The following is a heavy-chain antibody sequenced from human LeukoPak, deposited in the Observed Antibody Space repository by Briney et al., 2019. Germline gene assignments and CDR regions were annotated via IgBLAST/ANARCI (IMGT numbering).Heavy chain of an antibody. CDR1: GFTFSSHW. CDR3: TRGSVVAPISASDI. V-gene: IGHV3-74*01. J-gene: IGHJ3*02. Sequence: PGGSLRLSRAASGFTFSSHWMHWVRQAPGKGLLWVSLINSDGRYTTYADSVKGRFTISRDNAKNTLYLQMDSLRAEDTAVYYCTRGSVVAPISASDIWGQGTMVTVSS. D-gene: IGHD2-21*02. CDR2: INSDGRYT.